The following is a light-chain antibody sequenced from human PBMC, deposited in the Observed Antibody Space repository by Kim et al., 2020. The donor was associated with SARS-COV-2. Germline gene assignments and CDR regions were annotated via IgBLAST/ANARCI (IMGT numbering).Light chain of an antibody. CDR1: QSVSSSY. CDR2: GAS. J-gene: IGKJ1*01. CDR3: QQYGSSPWT. Sequence: PGESATPSCRARQSVSSSYLAWYQQKPGQAPRLLIYGASSRATGIPDRFSGSGSGTDFTLTISRLEPEDFAVYYCQQYGSSPWTFGQGTKVDIK. V-gene: IGKV3-20*01.